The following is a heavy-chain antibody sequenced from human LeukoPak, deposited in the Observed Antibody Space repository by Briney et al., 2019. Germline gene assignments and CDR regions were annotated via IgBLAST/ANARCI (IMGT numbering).Heavy chain of an antibody. V-gene: IGHV1-2*02. D-gene: IGHD5-24*01. Sequence: GASVKVSCRASGYTFTGYYMHWGRQAPGQGLEWMGWINPNSGGTNYAQKFHGRVTMTRDTSISTAYMELSRLRSDDTAVYYCAREGSPHGMATIFDYWGQGTLVTVSS. CDR3: AREGSPHGMATIFDY. J-gene: IGHJ4*02. CDR2: INPNSGGT. CDR1: GYTFTGYY.